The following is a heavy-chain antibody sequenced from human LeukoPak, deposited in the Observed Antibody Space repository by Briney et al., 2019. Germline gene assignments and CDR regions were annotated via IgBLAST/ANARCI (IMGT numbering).Heavy chain of an antibody. V-gene: IGHV3-53*01. Sequence: QPGGSLRLSCAASGFTVSSNYMSWVRQAPGKGLEWVSVIYSGGSTYYADSVKSRFTISRDNSKNTLYLQMNSLRAEDTAVYYCARETRLLWFGELGYFDYWGQGTLVTVSS. CDR2: IYSGGST. J-gene: IGHJ4*02. CDR3: ARETRLLWFGELGYFDY. CDR1: GFTVSSNY. D-gene: IGHD3-10*01.